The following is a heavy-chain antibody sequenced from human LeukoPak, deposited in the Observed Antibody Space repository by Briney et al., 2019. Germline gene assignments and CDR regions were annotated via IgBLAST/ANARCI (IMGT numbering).Heavy chain of an antibody. CDR2: INPSGGST. CDR1: GYTFTSYY. Sequence: ASVKVSCKASGYTFTSYYMHWVRQAPGQGLEWMGIINPSGGSTSYVQKFQGRVTMTRDTSTSTVYMELSSLRSEDTAVYYCASIAAADYYFDYWGQGTLVTVSS. V-gene: IGHV1-46*01. CDR3: ASIAAADYYFDY. J-gene: IGHJ4*02. D-gene: IGHD6-13*01.